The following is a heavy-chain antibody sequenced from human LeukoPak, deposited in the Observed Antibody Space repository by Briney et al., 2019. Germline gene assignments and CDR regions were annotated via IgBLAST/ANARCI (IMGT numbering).Heavy chain of an antibody. D-gene: IGHD3-22*01. CDR2: ISACNGNT. V-gene: IGHV1-18*01. CDR3: ARDSSGYYGTYYDY. Sequence: ASVKVSCKASGYTFTSYGISWVRQAPGQGLEWMGWISACNGNTNYAQKLQGRVTMTTDTSTSTAYMELRSLRSDDTAVYYCARDSSGYYGTYYDYWGQGTLVTVSS. J-gene: IGHJ4*02. CDR1: GYTFTSYG.